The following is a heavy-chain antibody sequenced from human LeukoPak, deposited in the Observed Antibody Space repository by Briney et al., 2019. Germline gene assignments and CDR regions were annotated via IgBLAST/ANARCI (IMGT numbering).Heavy chain of an antibody. D-gene: IGHD5-24*01. Sequence: PGGSLRLSCAASGFTFSSYAMHWVRQAPGEGLEWVAVISYDGSNKYYADSVKGRFTISRDNSKNTLYLQMNSLRAEDTAVYYCARDGIEMATMYNWFDPWGQGTLVTVSS. V-gene: IGHV3-30*04. J-gene: IGHJ5*02. CDR3: ARDGIEMATMYNWFDP. CDR1: GFTFSSYA. CDR2: ISYDGSNK.